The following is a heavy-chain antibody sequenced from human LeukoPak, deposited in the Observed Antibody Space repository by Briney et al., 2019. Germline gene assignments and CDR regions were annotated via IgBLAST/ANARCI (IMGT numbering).Heavy chain of an antibody. CDR2: ISGSHGST. J-gene: IGHJ4*02. Sequence: GGSLRLSCAASGFTFSSYAMSWVRQAPGRGLEWVSTISGSHGSTYYADSVKGRCTISRDNSKNTVYLKMNSLRAEDTAVYYCAKDYSDPGSYGGVFDYWGQGTLVTVSS. CDR3: AKDYSDPGSYGGVFDY. D-gene: IGHD3-10*01. CDR1: GFTFSSYA. V-gene: IGHV3-23*01.